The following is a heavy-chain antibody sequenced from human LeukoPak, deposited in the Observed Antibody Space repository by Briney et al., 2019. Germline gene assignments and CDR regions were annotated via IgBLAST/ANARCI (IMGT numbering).Heavy chain of an antibody. D-gene: IGHD3-3*01. CDR1: GFTFSSYA. V-gene: IGHV3-23*01. J-gene: IGHJ4*02. CDR3: VKDAHQFYDLWSGYLLDY. Sequence: PGGSLRLSCAASGFTFSSYAMSWVRQAPAKGLEWVSGISGSGGSTHYADSVKGRFTISRDNSKNTVYLQMNSLRVEDTAVYYCVKDAHQFYDLWSGYLLDYWGQGTLVTVSS. CDR2: ISGSGGST.